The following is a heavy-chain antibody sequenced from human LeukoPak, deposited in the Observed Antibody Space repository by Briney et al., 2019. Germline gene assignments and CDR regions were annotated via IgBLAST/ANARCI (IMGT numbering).Heavy chain of an antibody. J-gene: IGHJ4*02. CDR2: IIPIFGIA. CDR1: RGTFSSYA. Sequence: SVKASSKASRGTFSSYAISSVRQAPGQGLEWMGRIIPIFGIANDAQKFQGRVTITADKSTSTAYMELSSLRSEDTAVYYCASVEDYWGQGTLVTVSS. V-gene: IGHV1-69*04. CDR3: ASVEDY. D-gene: IGHD2-15*01.